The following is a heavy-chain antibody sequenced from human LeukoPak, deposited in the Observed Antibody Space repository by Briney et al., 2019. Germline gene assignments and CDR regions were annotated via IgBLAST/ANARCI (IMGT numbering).Heavy chain of an antibody. CDR3: TRDQFY. V-gene: IGHV3-49*04. D-gene: IGHD5-24*01. CDR2: IRSKAYGGTA. CDR1: GFTFGDAA. Sequence: GGSLRLSCTASGFTFGDAAMSWARQAPGKGLEWVGFIRSKAYGGTAVHAAPVKGRFTISRDDSKSIVYLQMNSLKTEDTAVYYCTRDQFYWGQGTLVTVSS. J-gene: IGHJ4*02.